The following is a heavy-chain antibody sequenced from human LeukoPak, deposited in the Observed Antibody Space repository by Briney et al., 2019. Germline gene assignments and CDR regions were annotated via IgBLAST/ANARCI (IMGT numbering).Heavy chain of an antibody. CDR3: ARVGANRGDYYYMDV. D-gene: IGHD3-10*01. V-gene: IGHV3-48*01. CDR1: GFTFSSYS. Sequence: GGSLRLSCAASGFTFSSYSMNWVRQAPGKGLEWVSYISSSSSTIYYADSVKGRFTISRDNAKNSLYLQMSSLRAEDTAVYYCARVGANRGDYYYMDVWGKGTTVTVSS. J-gene: IGHJ6*03. CDR2: ISSSSSTI.